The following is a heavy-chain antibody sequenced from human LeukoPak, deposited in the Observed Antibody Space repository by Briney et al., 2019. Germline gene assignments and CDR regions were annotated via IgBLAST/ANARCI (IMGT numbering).Heavy chain of an antibody. Sequence: PGGSLRLSCTASGFSFSGHWMHWARQLPGKGLVWVSRISPTGSTTSYADSVKGRFTISRDNAKNSLYLQMNSLRAEDTALYYCAKAPGWELKRFFQHWGQGTLVTVSS. J-gene: IGHJ1*01. CDR3: AKAPGWELKRFFQH. CDR2: ISPTGSTT. V-gene: IGHV3-74*01. CDR1: GFSFSGHW. D-gene: IGHD1-26*01.